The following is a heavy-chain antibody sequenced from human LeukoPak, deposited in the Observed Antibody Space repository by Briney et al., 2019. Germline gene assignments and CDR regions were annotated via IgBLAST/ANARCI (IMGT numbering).Heavy chain of an antibody. CDR2: NIPIFGTA. V-gene: IGHV1-69*13. CDR1: GGTFSSYA. Sequence: ASVKVSCKASGGTFSSYAISWVRQAPGQGLEWMGGNIPIFGTANYAQKFQGRVTITADESTSTAYMELSSLRSEDTAVYYCARDGYNYTLYYYCGMDVWGQGTTVTVSS. J-gene: IGHJ6*02. CDR3: ARDGYNYTLYYYCGMDV. D-gene: IGHD5-24*01.